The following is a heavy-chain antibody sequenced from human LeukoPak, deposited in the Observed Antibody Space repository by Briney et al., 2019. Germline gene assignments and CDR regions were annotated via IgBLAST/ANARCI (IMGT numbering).Heavy chain of an antibody. CDR1: GFTFSSYW. CDR2: IKQDGSEK. Sequence: QAGGSLRLSCAASGFTFSSYWMSWVRQAPGKGLEWVATIKQDGSEKYYVGSVKGRFTISRDNAKNSLYLQMNSLRAEDTAVYYCARRGRVAGILGDYWGQGTLVTVSS. CDR3: ARRGRVAGILGDY. D-gene: IGHD6-19*01. V-gene: IGHV3-7*01. J-gene: IGHJ4*02.